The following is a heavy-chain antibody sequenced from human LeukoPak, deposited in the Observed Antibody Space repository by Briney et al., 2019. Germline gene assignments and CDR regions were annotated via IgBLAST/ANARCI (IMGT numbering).Heavy chain of an antibody. V-gene: IGHV3-23*01. J-gene: IGHJ4*02. CDR2: ISCRSDLT. D-gene: IGHD3-22*01. CDR1: GFTFSLYA. CDR3: AKDRPNYYESYGHSYRRDGDY. Sequence: GGSLRLSCAASGFTFSLYAMSWVRQARGKGLDGVSCISCRSDLTYYGDSVEGRFTVSRDNYKNTLYLHMSSLRAEDTAIYYCAKDRPNYYESYGHSYRRDGDYWGQGTLVTVSS.